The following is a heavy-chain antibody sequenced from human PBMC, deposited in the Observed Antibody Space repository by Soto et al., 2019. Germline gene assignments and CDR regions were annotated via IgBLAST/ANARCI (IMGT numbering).Heavy chain of an antibody. Sequence: QVQLQQSGPGLVKPSQTLSLTCAISGDSVSSNSAAWNWIRQSPSRGLEWLGRTYYRSKWYNDYAVSVKSRITINPNTSKNQFSQQLNSVTPEDTAVYYCARAAAAGTWYYYYGMDVWGQGTTVTVSS. J-gene: IGHJ6*02. CDR2: TYYRSKWYN. D-gene: IGHD6-13*01. CDR3: ARAAAAGTWYYYYGMDV. CDR1: GDSVSSNSAA. V-gene: IGHV6-1*01.